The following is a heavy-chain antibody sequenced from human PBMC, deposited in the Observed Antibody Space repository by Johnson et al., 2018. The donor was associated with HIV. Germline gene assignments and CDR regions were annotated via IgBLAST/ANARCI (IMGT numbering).Heavy chain of an antibody. D-gene: IGHD1-20*01. V-gene: IGHV3-30*02. Sequence: QVQLVESGGGLVQPGGSLRLSCGASAFTFSSNDMKWVRQAPGKGLECVAFTRYDGSNKYYADSVKGRFTISRDNSKNTLYLQMNSLRAEDTAVYYCAKGGYNWKFDGFDIWGQGTMVTVSS. CDR2: TRYDGSNK. CDR3: AKGGYNWKFDGFDI. CDR1: AFTFSSND. J-gene: IGHJ3*02.